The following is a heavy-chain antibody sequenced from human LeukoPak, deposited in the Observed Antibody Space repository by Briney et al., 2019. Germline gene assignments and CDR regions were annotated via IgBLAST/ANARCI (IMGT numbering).Heavy chain of an antibody. CDR3: ASEPPSWSDY. CDR2: ISGSGGST. V-gene: IGHV3-23*01. J-gene: IGHJ4*02. CDR1: GFTFSSYA. D-gene: IGHD2-2*01. Sequence: GGSLRLSCAASGFTFSSYAMSWVRQAPGKGLEWVSAISGSGGSTYYADSVKGQLTISRDSAKNTLYLQMNSLRAEDTAVYYCASEPPSWSDYWGQGTLVTVSS.